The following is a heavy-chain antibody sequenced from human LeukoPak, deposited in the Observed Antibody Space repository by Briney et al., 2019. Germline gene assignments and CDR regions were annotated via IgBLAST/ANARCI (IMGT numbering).Heavy chain of an antibody. CDR3: ARERIFSGYNYGMDV. Sequence: EGSLRLSCAASGFTFSDYYMSWIRQAPGKGLEWVSYISSSGSTIYYADSVKGRFTISRDNAKNSLYLQMNSLRAEDTAVYYCARERIFSGYNYGMDVWGQGTTVTVSS. CDR2: ISSSGSTI. CDR1: GFTFSDYY. V-gene: IGHV3-11*01. J-gene: IGHJ6*02.